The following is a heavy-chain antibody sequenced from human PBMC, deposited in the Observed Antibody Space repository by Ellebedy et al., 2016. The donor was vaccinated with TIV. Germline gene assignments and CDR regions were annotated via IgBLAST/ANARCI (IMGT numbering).Heavy chain of an antibody. V-gene: IGHV3-15*01. D-gene: IGHD6-19*01. Sequence: GGSLRLXXAVSGVTSSGHWMSWVRQAPGKGLEWVDRIKSKTDGGTIDYAAPVKGRFTISRDDSKNTLYLQMNSLKTEDTAVYYCTTGLSVTVAGDFDYWGQGTLVTVSS. J-gene: IGHJ4*02. CDR2: IKSKTDGGTI. CDR1: GVTSSGHW. CDR3: TTGLSVTVAGDFDY.